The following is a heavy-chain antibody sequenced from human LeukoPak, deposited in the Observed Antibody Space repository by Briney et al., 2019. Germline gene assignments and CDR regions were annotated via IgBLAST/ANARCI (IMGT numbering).Heavy chain of an antibody. V-gene: IGHV1-2*04. CDR2: MNPNSGDT. J-gene: IGHJ4*02. Sequence: ASVKVSCKASGYTFTDYYMHWVRQAPGQGLEWMGWMNPNSGDTNYAQKFQGWVTMTRDTSINTAYMELSRLKSDDTAIYYCAKLVDSSVWVFDFWGLGTLVTVSS. CDR3: AKLVDSSVWVFDF. D-gene: IGHD6-19*01. CDR1: GYTFTDYY.